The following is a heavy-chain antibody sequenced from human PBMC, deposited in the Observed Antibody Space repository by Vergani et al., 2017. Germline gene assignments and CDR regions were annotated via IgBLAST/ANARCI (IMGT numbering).Heavy chain of an antibody. CDR1: GFKFSDHY. Sequence: LEESGGGSVKPGGSLRLSCAASGFKFSDHYMSWIRQAPGKGLEWVSHISPGASTGPYTDSVTGRFTGSRDNDNNSLTLDMTTLRVEDTAVYYCAKNPGISTTRHYYAMDVWGQGTTVTVSS. D-gene: IGHD1-1*01. CDR2: ISPGASTG. CDR3: AKNPGISTTRHYYAMDV. J-gene: IGHJ6*02. V-gene: IGHV3-11*04.